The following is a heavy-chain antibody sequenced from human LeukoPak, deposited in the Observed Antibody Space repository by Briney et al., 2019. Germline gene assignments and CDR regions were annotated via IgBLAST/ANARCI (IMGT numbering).Heavy chain of an antibody. CDR1: GYTLTSYD. J-gene: IGHJ6*02. Sequence: ASVKVSCKASGYTLTSYDINWVRQATGQGLEWMGWMNPNSGNTGYAQKFQGRVTMTRNTSISTAYMELSSLRSEDTAVYYCARSPKFWSGYYYYGMDVWGQGTTVTVSS. V-gene: IGHV1-8*01. CDR2: MNPNSGNT. CDR3: ARSPKFWSGYYYYGMDV. D-gene: IGHD3-3*01.